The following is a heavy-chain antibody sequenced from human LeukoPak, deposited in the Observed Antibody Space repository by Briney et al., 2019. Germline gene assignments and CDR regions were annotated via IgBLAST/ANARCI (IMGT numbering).Heavy chain of an antibody. D-gene: IGHD5-24*01. CDR2: ISYDGSNK. V-gene: IGHV3-30*04. CDR3: NNEMSNY. CDR1: GFTFSSHA. J-gene: IGHJ4*02. Sequence: GGSLRLSCAASGFTFSSHAMHWVRQAPGKGLEWVAVISYDGSNKYYADSVKGRFTISRDNSKNTLYLQMNSLRAEDTAVYYCNNEMSNYWGQGTLVTVSS.